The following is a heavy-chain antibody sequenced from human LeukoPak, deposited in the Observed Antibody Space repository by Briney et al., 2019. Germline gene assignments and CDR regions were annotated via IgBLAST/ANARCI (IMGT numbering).Heavy chain of an antibody. CDR2: ITGSGGST. Sequence: AGSLRLSCAPSGFTFDNFATTWVRQAPGKGLEWFSEITGSGGSTYYADSVKGRFTISRDNSKNTLYLQMKSLRAEDTAIYYCARELFDFDYWGQGTLVTVSS. V-gene: IGHV3-23*01. D-gene: IGHD3-10*01. CDR1: GFTFDNFA. CDR3: ARELFDFDY. J-gene: IGHJ4*02.